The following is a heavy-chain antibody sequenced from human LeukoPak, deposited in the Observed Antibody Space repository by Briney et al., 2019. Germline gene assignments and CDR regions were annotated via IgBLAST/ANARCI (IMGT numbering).Heavy chain of an antibody. J-gene: IGHJ4*02. CDR3: ASVDSSGYYGQRFDY. CDR2: IIPIFGTA. V-gene: IGHV1-69*06. D-gene: IGHD3-22*01. CDR1: GGTFSSYA. Sequence: SVKVSCKASGGTFSSYAISWVRQAPGQGLEWMGGIIPIFGTANYAQKFQGRVTITADKSTSTAYMELSSLRSEDTAVYYCASVDSSGYYGQRFDYWGQGTLVTVSS.